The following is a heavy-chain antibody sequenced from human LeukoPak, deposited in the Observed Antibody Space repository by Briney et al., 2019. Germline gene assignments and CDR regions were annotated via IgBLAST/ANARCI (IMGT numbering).Heavy chain of an antibody. J-gene: IGHJ4*02. V-gene: IGHV4-39*07. CDR2: IYYSGST. D-gene: IGHD3-22*01. CDR3: AREPYYYDSSGYYADY. CDR1: GGSISSSSYY. Sequence: SETLSLTCTVSGGSISSSSYYWGWIRQPPGKRLEWIGSIYYSGSTYYNPSLKSRVTISVDTSKNQFSLKLSSVTAADTAVYYCAREPYYYDSSGYYADYWGQGTLVTVSS.